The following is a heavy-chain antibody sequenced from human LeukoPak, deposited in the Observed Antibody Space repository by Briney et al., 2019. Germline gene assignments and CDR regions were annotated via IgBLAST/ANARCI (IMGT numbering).Heavy chain of an antibody. Sequence: GGSLRLSCAASGFTFSSYAMSWVRQAPGKGLEWVSVISGSGGSTHYADSVKGRFTISRDNSKNTLYLQMNSLRAEDTAVYYCAKASGYSSPLDYFDYWGQGTLVTVSS. D-gene: IGHD6-13*01. CDR3: AKASGYSSPLDYFDY. CDR1: GFTFSSYA. V-gene: IGHV3-23*01. J-gene: IGHJ4*02. CDR2: ISGSGGST.